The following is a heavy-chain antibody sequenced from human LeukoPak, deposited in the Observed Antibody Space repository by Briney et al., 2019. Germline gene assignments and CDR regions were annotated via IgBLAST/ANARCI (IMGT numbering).Heavy chain of an antibody. J-gene: IGHJ5*02. CDR2: ISNIGGT. V-gene: IGHV4-59*01. CDR3: AREGTAGTSLNWFDP. D-gene: IGHD1-1*01. Sequence: KPSETLSLTCTVSGGSISSYYWSWIRQPPGKGLEWIGYISNIGGTNYNPSLKSRVTISVDTSKNQFSLKLSSVTAADTAVYYCAREGTAGTSLNWFDPWGQGTLVTVSS. CDR1: GGSISSYY.